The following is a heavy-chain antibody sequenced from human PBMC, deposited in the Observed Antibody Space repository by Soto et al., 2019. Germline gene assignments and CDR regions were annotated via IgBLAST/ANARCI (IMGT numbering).Heavy chain of an antibody. CDR2: IGTAGDT. CDR3: AEVLNREDRYGMAV. J-gene: IGHJ6*02. CDR1: EFTFSSYD. V-gene: IGHV3-13*01. Sequence: GGSLRLSCAASEFTFSSYDMHWVRQATGKGLERVSAIGTAGDTYYPGSVKGRFTISRENAKNSLYIQMNSLRAEDTAVYYCAEVLNREDRYGMAVWGQGTTVTVSS.